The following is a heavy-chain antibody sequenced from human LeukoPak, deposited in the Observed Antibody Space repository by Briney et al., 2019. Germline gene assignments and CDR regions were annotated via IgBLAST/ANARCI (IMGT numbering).Heavy chain of an antibody. CDR3: ARRRYVISGYFDF. V-gene: IGHV3-23*01. CDR1: GFTFSNYG. Sequence: GGSLRLSCAASGFTFSNYGMGWVRQAPGKGLEWVSAIHGNGVNTFYADSVKGRFTISRDNSDNTVYLQMNSLRGEDTAVYYCARRRYVISGYFDFWGQGTLVTVSS. D-gene: IGHD3-22*01. J-gene: IGHJ4*02. CDR2: IHGNGVNT.